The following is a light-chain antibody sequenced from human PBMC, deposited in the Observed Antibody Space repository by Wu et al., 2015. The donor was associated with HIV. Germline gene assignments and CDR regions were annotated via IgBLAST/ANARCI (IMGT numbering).Light chain of an antibody. CDR3: QQSYSTPRT. J-gene: IGKJ1*01. Sequence: DIQMTQSPSAMSASVGDRVTITCRASQGINNYLVWFQQKPGKVPERLIYAASSLQSGVPSRFSGSGSGTEFTLTISSLQPEDFATYYCQQSYSTPRTFGQGTKVEIK. V-gene: IGKV1-17*03. CDR1: QGINNY. CDR2: AAS.